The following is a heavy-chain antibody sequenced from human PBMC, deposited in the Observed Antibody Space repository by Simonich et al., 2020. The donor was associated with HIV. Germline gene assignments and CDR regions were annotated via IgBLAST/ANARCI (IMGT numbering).Heavy chain of an antibody. Sequence: QVHLMQSGAEVKKPGSSVKVSCKASGGTFSSYGINWVRQAPGQGLEWMGGIIPIIDITNAAQKFQGRVTITADKSTSTAYMELSSLRSDDTAVYYCARGHQQLVGRVHFDYWGQGILVTVSS. CDR1: GGTFSSYG. V-gene: IGHV1-69*10. D-gene: IGHD6-13*01. CDR3: ARGHQQLVGRVHFDY. CDR2: IIPIIDIT. J-gene: IGHJ4*02.